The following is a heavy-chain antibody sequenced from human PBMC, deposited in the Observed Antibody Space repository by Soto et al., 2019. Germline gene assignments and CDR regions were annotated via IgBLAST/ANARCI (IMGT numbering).Heavy chain of an antibody. V-gene: IGHV1-18*01. Sequence: QVQLVQSGAEVLKPGASVKVSCEASGYTFPNYGITWVRQAPGQGLEWMGWISAYNGYTNSAQNFKGRVTMTTDTSTSTAYMELWNLRSDDTAVYFCARCPLPIDGDYVLSFDYWGQGTLVTVSS. CDR2: ISAYNGYT. D-gene: IGHD4-17*01. J-gene: IGHJ4*02. CDR1: GYTFPNYG. CDR3: ARCPLPIDGDYVLSFDY.